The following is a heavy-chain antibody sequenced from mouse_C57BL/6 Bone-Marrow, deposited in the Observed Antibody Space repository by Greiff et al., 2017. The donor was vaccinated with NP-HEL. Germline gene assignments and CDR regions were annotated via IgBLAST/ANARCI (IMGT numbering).Heavy chain of an antibody. CDR3: ARGAYGSSPAY. V-gene: IGHV5-6*01. CDR1: GFTFSSYG. J-gene: IGHJ3*01. Sequence: EVKVVESGGDLVKPGGSLKLSCAASGFTFSSYGMSWVRQTPDKRLEWVATISSGGSYTYYPDNVKGRFTISRDNAKNTLYLQMSSLKSEDTAMYYCARGAYGSSPAYWGQGTLVTVSA. CDR2: ISSGGSYT. D-gene: IGHD1-1*01.